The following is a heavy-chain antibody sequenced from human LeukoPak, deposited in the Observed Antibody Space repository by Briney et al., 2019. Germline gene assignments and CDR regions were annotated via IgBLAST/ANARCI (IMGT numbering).Heavy chain of an antibody. CDR3: AREEGSGNNWFDP. CDR2: IYYSGST. J-gene: IGHJ5*02. D-gene: IGHD3-10*01. V-gene: IGHV4-59*01. Sequence: SETLSLTCTVSGGSISSYYWSWIRQPPGKGLEWIGYIYYSGSTNYNPSLKSRVTISVDTSKNQFSLKLSSVTAADTAVYYCAREEGSGNNWFDPWGQGTLVTVSS. CDR1: GGSISSYY.